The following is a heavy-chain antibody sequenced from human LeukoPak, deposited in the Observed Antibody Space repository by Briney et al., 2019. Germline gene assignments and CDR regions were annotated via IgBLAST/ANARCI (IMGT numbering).Heavy chain of an antibody. Sequence: NPSETLSLTCSVSGGSISSSSYYWGWVRQPPGKGLEWIGSIYYSGNTYYNPSLNSRVTISIDTSKNQFSLKLSSVTAADTAVYYCARHPVLRFPEHGFDPWGQGTLVTVSS. V-gene: IGHV4-39*01. D-gene: IGHD3-16*01. J-gene: IGHJ5*02. CDR1: GGSISSSSYY. CDR2: IYYSGNT. CDR3: ARHPVLRFPEHGFDP.